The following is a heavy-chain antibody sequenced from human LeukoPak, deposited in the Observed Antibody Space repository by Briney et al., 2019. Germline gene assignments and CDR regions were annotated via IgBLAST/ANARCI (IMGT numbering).Heavy chain of an antibody. D-gene: IGHD1-26*01. V-gene: IGHV3-23*01. CDR1: GFTFSSYA. Sequence: GGSLRLSCAASGFTFSSYAMSWVRQAPGKGLEWVSAISGSGGSTYYADSVKGRFTISRDNSKNTLYLQMNSLRAEDTAVYYCAKALSLVGATPRRGAYWGQGTLVTVSS. CDR2: ISGSGGST. J-gene: IGHJ4*02. CDR3: AKALSLVGATPRRGAY.